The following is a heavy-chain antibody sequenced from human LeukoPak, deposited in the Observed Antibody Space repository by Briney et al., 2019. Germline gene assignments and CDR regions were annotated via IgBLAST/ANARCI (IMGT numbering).Heavy chain of an antibody. D-gene: IGHD3-22*01. J-gene: IGHJ4*02. Sequence: SETLSLTCTVSGGSISSGGYYWSWIRQHPGKGLEWIGYIYYSGSTYYNPSLKSRVTISVDTSKNQFSLKLGSVTAADTAVYYCAATPQSSGPYYFDYWGQGTLVTVSS. CDR2: IYYSGST. CDR1: GGSISSGGYY. V-gene: IGHV4-31*03. CDR3: AATPQSSGPYYFDY.